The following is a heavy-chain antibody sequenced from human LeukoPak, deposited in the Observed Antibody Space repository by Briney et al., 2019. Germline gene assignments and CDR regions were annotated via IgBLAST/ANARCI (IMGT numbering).Heavy chain of an antibody. CDR2: IYPGDSDT. CDR3: ARHRGSGSSYYYMDV. J-gene: IGHJ6*03. Sequence: GESLKISCKGSGCSFTSYWIGWVRQMPGKGLEWMGNIYPGDSDTRYGPSFQGQVTFSADKSISTAYLQWSSLKASDTAMYYCARHRGSGSSYYYMDVWGKGTTVTVSS. CDR1: GCSFTSYW. D-gene: IGHD3-10*01. V-gene: IGHV5-51*01.